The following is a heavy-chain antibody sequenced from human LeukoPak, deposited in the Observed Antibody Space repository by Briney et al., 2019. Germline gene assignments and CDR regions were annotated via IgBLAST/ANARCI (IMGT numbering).Heavy chain of an antibody. V-gene: IGHV3-21*01. D-gene: IGHD4-17*01. CDR3: ARDDYGDYPFDY. J-gene: IGHJ4*02. Sequence: PGGSLRLSCAASGFTFSSYSMNWVRQAPGKGLEWVSSISSSSSYIHYADSVKGRFTISRDNAKNSLYLQMNSLRAEDTAVYYCARDDYGDYPFDYWGQGTLVTVSS. CDR2: ISSSSSYI. CDR1: GFTFSSYS.